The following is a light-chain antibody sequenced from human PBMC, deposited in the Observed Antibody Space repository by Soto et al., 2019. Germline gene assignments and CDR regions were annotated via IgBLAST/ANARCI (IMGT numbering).Light chain of an antibody. Sequence: QSVLTQPPSASGTPGQRVTISCSGSSSNIGSKTVHWYQQLPGTAPKLLIYSNNQRPSGDPDRFSGSKSGTSASLAISGLQSEDEADYYCAAWDDSLNGVVFGGGTKLTVL. CDR1: SSNIGSKT. V-gene: IGLV1-44*01. CDR2: SNN. J-gene: IGLJ2*01. CDR3: AAWDDSLNGVV.